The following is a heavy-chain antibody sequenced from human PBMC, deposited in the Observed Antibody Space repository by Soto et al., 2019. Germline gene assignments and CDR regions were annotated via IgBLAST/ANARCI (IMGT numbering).Heavy chain of an antibody. V-gene: IGHV4-39*01. J-gene: IGHJ4*02. D-gene: IGHD2-15*01. Sequence: QLQLQESGPGLVKPSETLSLTCSVSGGSITTTKYFWSWVRQTPGKGLEWIANIFYTGSPYNSPSLRSRASMSVDTSKNQFSLKLSSVTAADTGMYYCASLQVPGSFDYWGQGILVTVSP. CDR1: GGSITTTKYF. CDR2: IFYTGSP. CDR3: ASLQVPGSFDY.